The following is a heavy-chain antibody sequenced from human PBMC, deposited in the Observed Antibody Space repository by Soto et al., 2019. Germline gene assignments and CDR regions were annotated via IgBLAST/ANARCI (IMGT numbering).Heavy chain of an antibody. Sequence: EVQLLEAGGRLIQPGGSLSLSCAASGFNFSSYAMSWIRQAPGTGPEWVAGITTSGDRSGYADSVKGRFTVSRDNSQNTMYLQLNSLRGDDTAIYYCARGLEAGYYIAYWGQGTLVTVSS. J-gene: IGHJ4*02. CDR1: GFNFSSYA. CDR3: ARGLEAGYYIAY. CDR2: ITTSGDRS. V-gene: IGHV3-23*01. D-gene: IGHD3-22*01.